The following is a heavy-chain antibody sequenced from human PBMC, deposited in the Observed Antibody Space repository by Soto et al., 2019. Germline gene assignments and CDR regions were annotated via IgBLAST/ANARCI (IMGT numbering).Heavy chain of an antibody. V-gene: IGHV3-33*01. CDR1: GFTFSSYG. J-gene: IGHJ5*02. CDR2: LWYDGSNK. Sequence: QVQLVESGGGVVQPGRSLRLSCAASGFTFSSYGMHWVRQAPGKGLEWVAVLWYDGSNKYYADSVKGRFTISRDNSKNTLYLQMNSLRAEDTAVYYCARDNWNYGGWFDPWGQGTLVTVSS. CDR3: ARDNWNYGGWFDP. D-gene: IGHD1-7*01.